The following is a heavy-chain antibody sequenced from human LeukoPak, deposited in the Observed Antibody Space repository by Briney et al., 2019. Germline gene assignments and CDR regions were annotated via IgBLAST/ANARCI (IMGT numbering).Heavy chain of an antibody. CDR3: ARDYYYYDSTGYFYMDV. CDR1: GFTFDDYG. CDR2: INWNGGST. D-gene: IGHD3-22*01. J-gene: IGHJ6*03. V-gene: IGHV3-20*04. Sequence: GGSLRLSCAASGFTFDDYGMSWVRQAPGKGLEWVSGINWNGGSTGYADSVKGRFTISRDNAKNSLYLQMNSLRAEDTALYYCARDYYYYDSTGYFYMDVWGKGTTVTVSS.